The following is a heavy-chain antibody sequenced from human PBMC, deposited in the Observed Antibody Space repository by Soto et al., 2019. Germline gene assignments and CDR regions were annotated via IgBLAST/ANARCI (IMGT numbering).Heavy chain of an antibody. D-gene: IGHD5-18*01. CDR1: VGTFSSYA. CDR2: SIPIFGTS. V-gene: IGHV1-69*12. Sequence: QVQLVQSGAEVKKPGSSVKVSCKASVGTFSSYAISWVRQAPGQGLEWMGGSIPIFGTSNYAQKFQGRVTITANESTSTAYMELSSLRSEDTAVYYCARGRGYRNADYWGQGTLVTVSS. CDR3: ARGRGYRNADY. J-gene: IGHJ4*02.